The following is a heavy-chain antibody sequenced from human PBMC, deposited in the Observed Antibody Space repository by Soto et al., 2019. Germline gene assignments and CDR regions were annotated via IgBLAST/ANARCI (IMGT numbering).Heavy chain of an antibody. D-gene: IGHD3-10*01. Sequence: SETLSLTCAFSVVSISSSNWWSWVRQPPGKGLEWIGEIYHSGSTNYNPSLKSRVTISVDKSKNQFSLKLSSVTAADTAVYYCARDRGLWFGESPIRNWFEPWGQGTLVTVSS. CDR2: IYHSGST. CDR1: VVSISSSNW. J-gene: IGHJ5*02. CDR3: ARDRGLWFGESPIRNWFEP. V-gene: IGHV4-4*02.